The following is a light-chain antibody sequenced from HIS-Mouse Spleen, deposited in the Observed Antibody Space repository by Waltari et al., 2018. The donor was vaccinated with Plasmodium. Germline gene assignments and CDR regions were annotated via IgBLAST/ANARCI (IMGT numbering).Light chain of an antibody. CDR3: QSYDSSNWV. J-gene: IGLJ3*02. V-gene: IGLV6-57*02. CDR2: EDN. Sequence: NFMLTQPHSVSESPGKTVTISCTGSSGSIASNYVQWYQQRPGSAPTTGIYEDNQRPSGVPDRFSGSIDSSSTSASLTISGLKTEDEADYYCQSYDSSNWVFGGGTKLTVL. CDR1: SGSIASNY.